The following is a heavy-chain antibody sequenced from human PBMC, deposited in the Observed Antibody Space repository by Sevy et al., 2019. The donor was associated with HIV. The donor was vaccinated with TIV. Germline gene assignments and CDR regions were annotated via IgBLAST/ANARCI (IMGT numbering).Heavy chain of an antibody. CDR1: GFNFNKYG. J-gene: IGHJ4*02. V-gene: IGHV3-7*01. CDR2: IKGDGSEK. D-gene: IGHD3-10*01. CDR3: VRAGAFGTYDS. Sequence: GGSLRLSCAASGFNFNKYGMRWVRQAPGKGLEYVASIKGDGSEKYYMDSVKGRFTISRGNAENSVYLQMNSLRAEDTAVYHCVRAGAFGTYDSWGQGTLVTVSS.